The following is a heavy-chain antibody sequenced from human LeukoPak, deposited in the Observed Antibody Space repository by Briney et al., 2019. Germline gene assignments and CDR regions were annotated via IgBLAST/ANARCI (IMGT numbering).Heavy chain of an antibody. CDR3: AKLSLSGRSQSADY. Sequence: GGSLRLSCAAPGLTFSSHWMHWVRQAPGMGLEWVSVVSTNGDVTFYADSVKGRFTISRDNSKNTLFLQMNSLRAEDTAVYYCAKLSLSGRSQSADYWGQGTLVTVSS. J-gene: IGHJ4*02. CDR2: VSTNGDVT. D-gene: IGHD3-10*01. V-gene: IGHV3-23*01. CDR1: GLTFSSHW.